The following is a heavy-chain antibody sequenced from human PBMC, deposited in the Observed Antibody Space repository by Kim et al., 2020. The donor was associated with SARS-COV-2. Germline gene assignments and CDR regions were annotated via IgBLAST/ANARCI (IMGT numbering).Heavy chain of an antibody. CDR1: GFTFSSYW. D-gene: IGHD6-13*01. J-gene: IGHJ6*02. V-gene: IGHV3-7*01. CDR3: ARVHMSSWYSYYYYYGMDV. Sequence: GGSLRLSCAASGFTFSSYWMSWFRQAPGKGLEGGANRKQDGSEKYYVDSVKGRFTISRDNAKNSLYLKMNSLRAEDTAVYYCARVHMSSWYSYYYYYGMDVWGHWPTVTVSS. CDR2: RKQDGSEK.